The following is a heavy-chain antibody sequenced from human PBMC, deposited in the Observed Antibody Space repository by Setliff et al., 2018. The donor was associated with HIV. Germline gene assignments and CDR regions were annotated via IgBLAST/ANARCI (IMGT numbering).Heavy chain of an antibody. Sequence: SETLSLTCTVSSYSISSGIYYWIWIRQPAGKGLEWIGHVYTTGGTNYNPSLESRLTISVDTSRNQFSLRLSSVTAADTAVYYCARAPTGVTNAFDIWGQGTVVTVSS. CDR3: ARAPTGVTNAFDI. J-gene: IGHJ3*02. CDR1: SYSISSGIYY. D-gene: IGHD2-8*02. CDR2: VYTTGGT. V-gene: IGHV4-61*09.